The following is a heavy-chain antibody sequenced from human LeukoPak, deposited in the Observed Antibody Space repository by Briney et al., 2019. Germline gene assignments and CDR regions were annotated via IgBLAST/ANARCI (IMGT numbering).Heavy chain of an antibody. J-gene: IGHJ5*02. Sequence: ASVKVSCKASGGTFSSYAISWVRQAPGQGLEWMGGIIPIFGTANYAQKSQGRVTITADESTSTAYMELSSLRSEDTAVYYCARDRTSGAARPPKNWFDPWGQGTLVTVSS. CDR2: IIPIFGTA. D-gene: IGHD6-6*01. V-gene: IGHV1-69*13. CDR1: GGTFSSYA. CDR3: ARDRTSGAARPPKNWFDP.